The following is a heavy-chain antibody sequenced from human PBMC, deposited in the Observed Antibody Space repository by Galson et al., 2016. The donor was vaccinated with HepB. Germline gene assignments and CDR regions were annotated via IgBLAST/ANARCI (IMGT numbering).Heavy chain of an antibody. Sequence: SLRLSCAASGFIFDAYAMHWVRQAPGKGLEWVSGISWNSGTIGYADSVKGRFTISRDNAKNSLYLQMNSLRPEDTALYYCAKAGTYSSSKGWFDPWGQGTLVTVSS. V-gene: IGHV3-9*01. CDR3: AKAGTYSSSKGWFDP. CDR1: GFIFDAYA. J-gene: IGHJ5*02. CDR2: ISWNSGTI. D-gene: IGHD6-13*01.